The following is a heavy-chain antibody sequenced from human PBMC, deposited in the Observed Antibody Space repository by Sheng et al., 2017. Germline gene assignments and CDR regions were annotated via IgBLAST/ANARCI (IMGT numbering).Heavy chain of an antibody. J-gene: IGHJ5*01. Sequence: QVHLVQSGAEVKKPGASVKVSCKTSGHTFPNHGINWVRQGPGQGLEWMGVISAYNGDATYEQKLQGRFTMTTDTSTRTVYMQLRSLRLDDTAIYYCASHLGYNSGYDSWGQGTLVTVSS. D-gene: IGHD5-18*01. CDR1: GHTFPNHG. CDR3: ASHLGYNSGYDS. CDR2: ISAYNGDA. V-gene: IGHV1-18*04.